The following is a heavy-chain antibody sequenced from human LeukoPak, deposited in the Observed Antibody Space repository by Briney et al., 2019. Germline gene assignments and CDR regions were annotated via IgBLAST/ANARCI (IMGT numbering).Heavy chain of an antibody. CDR1: EFPFNLYN. CDR3: AKNYGDYPSYYYYYYMDV. V-gene: IGHV3-21*06. J-gene: IGHJ6*03. CDR2: ISSSRSQI. Sequence: PGGSLRLSCAASEFPFNLYNMNWVRQAPGKGLEWVSSISSSRSQISYADSVKGRFTISRDNAKNSLYLQMNSLRVEDTAVYYCAKNYGDYPSYYYYYYMDVWGKGTTVTVSS. D-gene: IGHD4-17*01.